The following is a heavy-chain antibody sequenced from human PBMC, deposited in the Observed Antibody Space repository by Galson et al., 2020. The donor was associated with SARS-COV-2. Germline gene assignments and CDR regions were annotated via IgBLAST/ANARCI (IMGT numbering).Heavy chain of an antibody. Sequence: GESLKISCVVSGFTFKDYWMSWVRQAPGKGLEWVANIRGDGSETNYVDSVKGRFSISRDNDVDSLYLQMDNLRVEDTATYFCTREGWHGGYWGHGARVTVSS. CDR3: TREGWHGGY. V-gene: IGHV3-7*01. CDR2: IRGDGSET. CDR1: GFTFKDYW. J-gene: IGHJ4*01.